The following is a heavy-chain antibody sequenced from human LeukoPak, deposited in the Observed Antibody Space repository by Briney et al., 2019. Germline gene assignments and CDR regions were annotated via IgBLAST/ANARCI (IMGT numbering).Heavy chain of an antibody. Sequence: GGSLRLSCAASGFTVSNNYMSWVRQAPGKGLEWVSVIYSGGSTYSADSVKGRFTISRDNSKNTLYLQMNSLRAEDTAVYYCARDFLGSSGWCRYFDYWGQGTLVTVSS. V-gene: IGHV3-53*01. D-gene: IGHD6-19*01. CDR3: ARDFLGSSGWCRYFDY. CDR2: IYSGGST. CDR1: GFTVSNNY. J-gene: IGHJ4*02.